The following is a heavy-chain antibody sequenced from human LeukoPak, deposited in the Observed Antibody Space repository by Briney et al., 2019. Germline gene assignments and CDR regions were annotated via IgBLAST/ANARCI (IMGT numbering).Heavy chain of an antibody. V-gene: IGHV5-51*01. Sequence: GESLKISCKGSGYTFTNYWIAWSRKMPGKGLEWMGIISPGDSDTRCSPSFQGQVTISADKSISTTYLQWSSLKAVDRSIYHCARGWNFDYWGQGTLVTVSS. CDR3: ARGWNFDY. J-gene: IGHJ4*02. CDR1: GYTFTNYW. D-gene: IGHD6-19*01. CDR2: ISPGDSDT.